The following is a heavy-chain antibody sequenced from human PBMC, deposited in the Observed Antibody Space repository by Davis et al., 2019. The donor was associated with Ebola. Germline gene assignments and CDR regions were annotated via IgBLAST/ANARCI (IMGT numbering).Heavy chain of an antibody. Sequence: PGGSLRLSCAASGFTFSNYWMHWVRQAPGKGLVWVSRINSDGSSTSYADSVKGRFTISRDNAKNTLYLQMNSLRAEDTAVYYCASGSHIQLWLQAFDYWGQGTLVTVSS. V-gene: IGHV3-74*01. CDR3: ASGSHIQLWLQAFDY. CDR2: INSDGSST. J-gene: IGHJ4*02. D-gene: IGHD5-18*01. CDR1: GFTFSNYW.